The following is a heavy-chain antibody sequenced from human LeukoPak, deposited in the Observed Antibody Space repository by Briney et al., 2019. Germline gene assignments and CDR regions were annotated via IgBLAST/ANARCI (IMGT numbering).Heavy chain of an antibody. J-gene: IGHJ4*02. Sequence: GESLKISCKGSGYSFTTYWIAWVRQMPGKGLECMGIIYPGDSDTRYSPSFQGQATISADKSISTAYLQWSSLKASDTAMYYCARHETGPYFDYWGQGTLVIVSS. CDR2: IYPGDSDT. V-gene: IGHV5-51*01. CDR3: ARHETGPYFDY. CDR1: GYSFTTYW. D-gene: IGHD1-1*01.